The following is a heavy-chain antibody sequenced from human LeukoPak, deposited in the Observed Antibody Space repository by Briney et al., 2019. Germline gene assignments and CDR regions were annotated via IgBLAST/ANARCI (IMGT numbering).Heavy chain of an antibody. Sequence: GGSLRLSCADSGFTFSDYYMSWIRQAPGKGLEWVSYISSSGSTIYYADSVKGRFTISRDNAKNSLYLQMNSLRAEDTAVYYCARPLPAAIGDWFDPWGQGTLVTVSS. D-gene: IGHD2-2*02. CDR2: ISSSGSTI. V-gene: IGHV3-11*01. J-gene: IGHJ5*02. CDR3: ARPLPAAIGDWFDP. CDR1: GFTFSDYY.